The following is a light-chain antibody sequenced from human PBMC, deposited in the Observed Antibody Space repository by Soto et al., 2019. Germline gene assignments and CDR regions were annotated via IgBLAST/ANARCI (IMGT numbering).Light chain of an antibody. J-gene: IGLJ2*01. CDR3: ASYADNNLVL. Sequence: QSALTKPPSASGSPGQSVTISCTGTSSDVAGYDSVSWYQHHPGKAPKLMVYEVTKRPSGVPDRFSGSKSGNTASLTVSGLQAEDEADYYCASYADNNLVLFGGGTTLTVL. CDR2: EVT. CDR1: SSDVAGYDS. V-gene: IGLV2-8*01.